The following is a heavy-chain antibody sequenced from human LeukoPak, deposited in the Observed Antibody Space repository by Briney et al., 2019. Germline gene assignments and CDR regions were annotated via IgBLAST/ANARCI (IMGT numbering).Heavy chain of an antibody. D-gene: IGHD3-10*01. CDR1: GYTFTSYG. Sequence: GASVKVSCKASGYTFTSYGISWVRQAPGQGLEWMGWVSAYNGNTNYAQKLQGRVTMTTDTSTSTAYMELRSLRSDDTAVYYCARFRTMVRGVMGGWFDPWGQGTLVTVSS. CDR2: VSAYNGNT. V-gene: IGHV1-18*01. J-gene: IGHJ5*02. CDR3: ARFRTMVRGVMGGWFDP.